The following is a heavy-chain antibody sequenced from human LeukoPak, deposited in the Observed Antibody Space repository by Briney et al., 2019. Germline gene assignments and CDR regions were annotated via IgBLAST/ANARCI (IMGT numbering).Heavy chain of an antibody. CDR1: GSSFSSYE. J-gene: IGHJ6*02. D-gene: IGHD3-22*01. CDR3: ARDNYYDSSGYYHYYYYGMDV. Sequence: PGGSMRPSSAASGSSFSSYEMNGVGQAPGKGLKWVSYISSSGSTIYYADSVKGPLTISRDNAKNSLYLQMNSLRAEDTAVYYCARDNYYDSSGYYHYYYYGMDVWGQGTTVTVSS. CDR2: ISSSGSTI. V-gene: IGHV3-48*03.